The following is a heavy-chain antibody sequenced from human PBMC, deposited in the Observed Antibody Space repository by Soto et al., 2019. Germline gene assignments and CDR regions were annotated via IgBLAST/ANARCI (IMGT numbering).Heavy chain of an antibody. CDR2: INAGNGDT. CDR1: GYSFTDYS. Sequence: ASVKVSCKASGYSFTDYSMHWVRQTPGQRLEWLGWINAGNGDTRYSQMFQGRVAITRDTSASTAYMELSSLTSEDTAMYYCARDYCFAGSCYDDAFDVRGQGTMVTVPS. V-gene: IGHV1-3*01. CDR3: ARDYCFAGSCYDDAFDV. J-gene: IGHJ3*01. D-gene: IGHD3-22*01.